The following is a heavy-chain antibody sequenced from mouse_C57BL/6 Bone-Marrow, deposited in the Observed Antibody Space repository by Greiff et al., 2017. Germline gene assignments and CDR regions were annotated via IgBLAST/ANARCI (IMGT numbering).Heavy chain of an antibody. J-gene: IGHJ1*03. V-gene: IGHV1-55*01. CDR3: ARPYYSNYWYFDV. CDR2: IYPGSGST. Sequence: QVQLQQPGAELVKPGASVKMSCKASGYPFTSYWITWVKQRPGQGLEWIGDIYPGSGSTNYNEKFKSKATLTVDTSSSTAYMQLSSLTSEDSAVYYCARPYYSNYWYFDVWGTGTTVTVSA. CDR1: GYPFTSYW. D-gene: IGHD2-5*01.